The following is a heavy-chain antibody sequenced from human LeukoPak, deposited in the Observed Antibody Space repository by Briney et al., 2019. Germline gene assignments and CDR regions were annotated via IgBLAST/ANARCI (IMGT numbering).Heavy chain of an antibody. J-gene: IGHJ4*02. Sequence: GGSLRPSCAASGFTFSSYAMSWVRQAPGKGLEWVSAISGSGGSTYYADSVKGRFTISRDNSKNTLYLQMNSLRAEDTAVYYCAKEGELGYYDSSGYFDYWGQGTLVTVSS. CDR3: AKEGELGYYDSSGYFDY. D-gene: IGHD3-22*01. CDR2: ISGSGGST. V-gene: IGHV3-23*01. CDR1: GFTFSSYA.